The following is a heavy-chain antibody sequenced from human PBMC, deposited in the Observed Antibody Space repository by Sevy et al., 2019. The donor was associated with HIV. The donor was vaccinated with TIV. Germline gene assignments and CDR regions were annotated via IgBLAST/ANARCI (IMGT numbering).Heavy chain of an antibody. CDR3: ARXXXXXXXXYXXXXXXX. Sequence: GGSLRLSXAAXXXXXXXYXAXHWVXQAPGXXLEWVALXXXXXSDKYYADSVKGRFTISRDNFKNTLYLQMNSLTTEXXXXYYCARXXXXXXXXYXXXXXXXXGXXXTVTVSS. V-gene: IGHV3-30-3*01. CDR1: XXXXXXYXA. J-gene: IGHJ6*04. CDR2: XXXXXSDK.